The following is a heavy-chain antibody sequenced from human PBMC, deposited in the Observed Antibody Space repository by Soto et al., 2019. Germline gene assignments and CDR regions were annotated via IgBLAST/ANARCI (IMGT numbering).Heavy chain of an antibody. CDR3: ASLAVLRYFDADAFDI. J-gene: IGHJ3*02. CDR2: IIPILGIA. Sequence: QVPLVQSGAEVKKPGSSVKVSCKASGGTFSSYTISWVRQAPGQGLEWMGRIIPILGIANYAQKFQGRVTITADKSTSTAYMELSSLRSEDTAVYYCASLAVLRYFDADAFDIWGQGTMVTVSS. CDR1: GGTFSSYT. V-gene: IGHV1-69*02. D-gene: IGHD3-9*01.